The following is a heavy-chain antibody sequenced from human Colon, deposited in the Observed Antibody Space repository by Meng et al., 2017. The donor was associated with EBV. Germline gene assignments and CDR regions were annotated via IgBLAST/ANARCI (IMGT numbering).Heavy chain of an antibody. J-gene: IGHJ4*02. Sequence: QGQLQEVCPGLVKPSGPLSLTCAVAGGSISSSHGWTWVRQPPGKGLEWIGEVYHTGSTKYNPSLKSRLTISVDKSKNQFSLNLTSVTAADTAVYYCARVWQSLTAFFDSWGQGTLVTVSS. V-gene: IGHV4-4*02. CDR2: VYHTGST. CDR3: ARVWQSLTAFFDS. CDR1: GGSISSSHG. D-gene: IGHD2-21*01.